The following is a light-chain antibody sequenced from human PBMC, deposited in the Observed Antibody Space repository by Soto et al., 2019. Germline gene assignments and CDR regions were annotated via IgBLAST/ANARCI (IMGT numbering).Light chain of an antibody. V-gene: IGKV1-39*01. CDR3: QQSYSTPIT. Sequence: DIQMTQSPSSLSASVGDRVTITCRASQSISSYLNWYQQKPGKAPKLLIYAAFSLQSGVPSRFSGSGSGTDFTLTICSLEPENFATNYCQQSYSTPITVGQGTRLEIK. J-gene: IGKJ5*01. CDR1: QSISSY. CDR2: AAF.